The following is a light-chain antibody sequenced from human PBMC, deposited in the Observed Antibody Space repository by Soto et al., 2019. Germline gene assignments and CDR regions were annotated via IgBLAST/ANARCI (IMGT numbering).Light chain of an antibody. CDR3: ATWDDSLNARGV. J-gene: IGLJ3*02. CDR2: NNN. V-gene: IGLV1-44*01. Sequence: QSVLTQTPSASGTPGQRVTISCSGSRSNIGNNAVSWYQQFPGTAPKLLIYNNNQRPSGVPVRFSGSKSGTSASLAISGLQSEDEADYYCATWDDSLNARGVFGGGTKLTVL. CDR1: RSNIGNNA.